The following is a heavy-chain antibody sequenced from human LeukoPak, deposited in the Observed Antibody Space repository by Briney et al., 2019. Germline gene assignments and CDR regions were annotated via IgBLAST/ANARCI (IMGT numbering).Heavy chain of an antibody. CDR2: IIPIFGTA. CDR3: ARARESTMVRGAYFDY. Sequence: ASVKVSCKASGGTFSSYAISWVRQAPGQGLECMGGIIPIFGTANYAQKFQGRVTITADKSTSTAYMELSSLRSEYTAVYYCARARESTMVRGAYFDYWGQGTLVTVSS. D-gene: IGHD3-10*01. CDR1: GGTFSSYA. J-gene: IGHJ4*02. V-gene: IGHV1-69*06.